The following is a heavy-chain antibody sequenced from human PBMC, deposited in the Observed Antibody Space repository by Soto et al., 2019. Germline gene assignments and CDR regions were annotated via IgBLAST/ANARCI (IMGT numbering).Heavy chain of an antibody. V-gene: IGHV3-21*01. Sequence: GGSLRLSCAASGFTFSSYSMNWVRQAPGKGLEWVSSISSSSSYIYYADSVKGRFTISRDNAKNSLYLQMNSLRAEDTAVSYCASNRYGSSKYINWFDPWGQGTLVTVSS. CDR1: GFTFSSYS. CDR3: ASNRYGSSKYINWFDP. D-gene: IGHD2-15*01. J-gene: IGHJ5*02. CDR2: ISSSSSYI.